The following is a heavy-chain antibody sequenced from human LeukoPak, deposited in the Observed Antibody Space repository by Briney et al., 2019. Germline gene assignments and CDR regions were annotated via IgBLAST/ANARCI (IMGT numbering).Heavy chain of an antibody. CDR2: ISSSGSTI. CDR3: AKDAQWELGTRAFDY. Sequence: GGSLRLSCAASGFTFSDYYMSWIRQAPGKGLEWVSYISSSGSTIYYADSVKGRFTISRDNAKNTLYLQMNSLRAEDTAVYYCAKDAQWELGTRAFDYWGQGTLVTVSS. CDR1: GFTFSDYY. D-gene: IGHD1-26*01. J-gene: IGHJ4*02. V-gene: IGHV3-11*01.